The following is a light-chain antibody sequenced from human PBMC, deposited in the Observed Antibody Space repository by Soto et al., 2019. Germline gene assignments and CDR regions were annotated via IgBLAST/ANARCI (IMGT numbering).Light chain of an antibody. Sequence: DIQMTQSPSSLSASVGDRVTITCRASQSISGYLNWYQQKPGKAPKVLISGASTLHNGVPSRFSGRGSGTDFTLTISSLQPEDVATYYCQQSLSTLLTFGGGTKAEIK. CDR3: QQSLSTLLT. J-gene: IGKJ4*01. CDR2: GAS. CDR1: QSISGY. V-gene: IGKV1-39*01.